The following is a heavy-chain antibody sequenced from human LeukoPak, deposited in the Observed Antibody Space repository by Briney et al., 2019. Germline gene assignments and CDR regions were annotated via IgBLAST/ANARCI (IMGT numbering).Heavy chain of an antibody. D-gene: IGHD3-16*01. J-gene: IGHJ6*02. CDR3: ARRFYYAMDV. Sequence: ASVKVSCKAAGYSFTCYFMQWVGQAPGQGGEGMGWINPNSGDTNYAQKFQGRVTMTRDTSISTAYMELSRLRSDDAAVYYCARRFYYAMDVWGQGTTVTVSS. CDR1: GYSFTCYF. V-gene: IGHV1-2*02. CDR2: INPNSGDT.